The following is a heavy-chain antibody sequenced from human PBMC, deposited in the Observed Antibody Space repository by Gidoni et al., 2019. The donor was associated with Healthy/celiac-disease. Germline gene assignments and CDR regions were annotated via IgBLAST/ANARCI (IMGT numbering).Heavy chain of an antibody. CDR1: GGPISSHY. CDR2: VYYTGNT. CDR3: ARAWGTSRGGEFDY. J-gene: IGHJ4*02. V-gene: IGHV4-59*11. Sequence: QVQLQESGPGLVKPSETLSLTCTVSGGPISSHYWSWIRQPPGKGLEWVGYVYYTGNTNYNPSLKSRVTISIDTSRIQFSLNLTSVTAADTAVYYCARAWGTSRGGEFDYWGQGTLITVSS. D-gene: IGHD3-16*01.